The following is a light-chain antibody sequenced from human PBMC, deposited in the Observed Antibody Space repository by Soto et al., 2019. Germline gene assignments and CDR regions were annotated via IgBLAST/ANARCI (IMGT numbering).Light chain of an antibody. V-gene: IGKV1-5*01. CDR1: QGISSW. Sequence: DMQISQSPSTLSASVGDRVTITCRASQGISSWLAWYQQKPGKAPKLLIYDASSLESGVPSRFSGSGSGTEFTLTISSLQPDDFATYYCQQYNSYSPATFGQGTKV. CDR3: QQYNSYSPAT. CDR2: DAS. J-gene: IGKJ1*01.